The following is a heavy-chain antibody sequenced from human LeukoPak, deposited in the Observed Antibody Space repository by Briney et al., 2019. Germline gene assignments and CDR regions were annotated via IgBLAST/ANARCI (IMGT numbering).Heavy chain of an antibody. V-gene: IGHV3-74*01. D-gene: IGHD1-26*01. Sequence: GGSLRLSCAASGFNLRTFWIHWIRQDAGGRLVWVSRISPDGSVTTYTASVKGRFAISRDNAKNTLYLEMNSLGADDAALYYCVSDSGLRSGGDSWGQGTPVTVSS. CDR1: GFNLRTFW. J-gene: IGHJ4*02. CDR3: VSDSGLRSGGDS. CDR2: ISPDGSVT.